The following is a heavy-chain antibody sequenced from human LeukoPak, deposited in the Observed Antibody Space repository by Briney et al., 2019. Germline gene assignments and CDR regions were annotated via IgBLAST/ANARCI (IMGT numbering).Heavy chain of an antibody. V-gene: IGHV3-23*01. J-gene: IGHJ4*02. CDR2: SSGSGGTT. CDR3: AKRTLAGHFDY. Sequence: GGTLRLSCAASGFTSSSYGMSWVRQAPGKGLEWVSTSSGSGGTTYYADSVKGRFTISRDNSKNTLFLQMNSLRAEDTAVYYCAKRTLAGHFDYWGQGTLVTVSS. D-gene: IGHD6-19*01. CDR1: GFTSSSYG.